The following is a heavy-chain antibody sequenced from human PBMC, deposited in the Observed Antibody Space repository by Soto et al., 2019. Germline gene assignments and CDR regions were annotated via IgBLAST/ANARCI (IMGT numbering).Heavy chain of an antibody. CDR1: GGSISSGGYS. CDR2: IYHSGST. J-gene: IGHJ3*02. CDR3: ARAGRVVTGAFDT. D-gene: IGHD3-3*01. V-gene: IGHV4-30-2*01. Sequence: SETLSLTCAVSGGSISSGGYSWSWIRQPPGKGLEWIGYIYHSGSTYYNPSLKSRVTISVDRSKNQFSLKLSSVTAADTAVYYCARAGRVVTGAFDTWGQGTMVTVS.